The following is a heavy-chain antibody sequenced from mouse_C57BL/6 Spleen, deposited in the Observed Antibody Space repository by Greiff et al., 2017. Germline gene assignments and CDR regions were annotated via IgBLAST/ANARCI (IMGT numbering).Heavy chain of an antibody. D-gene: IGHD2-4*01. CDR3: ARHRDYDVGYFDY. J-gene: IGHJ2*01. CDR2: ISGGGGNT. Sequence: EVKLMESGGGLVKPGGSLKLSCAASGFTFSSYTMSWVRQTPEKRLEWVATISGGGGNTYYPDSVKGRFTISRDNAKNTLYLQMSSLRSEDTSLYYCARHRDYDVGYFDYWGQGTTLTVSS. CDR1: GFTFSSYT. V-gene: IGHV5-9*01.